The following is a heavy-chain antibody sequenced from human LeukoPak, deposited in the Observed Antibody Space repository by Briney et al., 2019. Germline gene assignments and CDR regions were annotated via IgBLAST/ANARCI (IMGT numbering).Heavy chain of an antibody. Sequence: GGSLRLSCVASGLTFSSYAMQWVRQAPGKGLEWVAVISYDGSSKYYADSVKGRFTISRDNSKNTLYLQMNSLRAEDTTVYYCATQGSGLLRGPFDFWGQGTLVTVSS. V-gene: IGHV3-30-3*01. CDR1: GLTFSSYA. J-gene: IGHJ4*02. D-gene: IGHD3-3*01. CDR3: ATQGSGLLRGPFDF. CDR2: ISYDGSSK.